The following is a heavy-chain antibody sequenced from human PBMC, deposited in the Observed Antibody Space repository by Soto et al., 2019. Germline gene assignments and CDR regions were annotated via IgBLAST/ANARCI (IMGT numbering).Heavy chain of an antibody. V-gene: IGHV1-69*02. CDR3: ARSGVVVVAFTSGLVGNWFDP. CDR1: GGTFSSYT. D-gene: IGHD2-15*01. Sequence: QVQLVQSGAEVKKPGSSVKVSCKASGGTFSSYTISWVRQAPGQGLEWMGRIIPILGIANYAQKFQGRVTLTADQATSTAYMELSSLKSEDTAVDYCARSGVVVVAFTSGLVGNWFDPWGQGNLVTVSS. J-gene: IGHJ5*02. CDR2: IIPILGIA.